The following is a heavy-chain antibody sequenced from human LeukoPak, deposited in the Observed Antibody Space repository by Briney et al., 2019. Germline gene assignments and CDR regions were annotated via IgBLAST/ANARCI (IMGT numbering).Heavy chain of an antibody. CDR3: AASHSSSWPFDY. J-gene: IGHJ4*02. D-gene: IGHD6-13*01. CDR2: IYYSGST. Sequence: PSETLSLTCTVSGGSISSSSYYWGWIRQPPGKGLEWIGSIYYSGSTYYNPSLKSRVTISVDTSKNQFSLKLSSVTAADTAVYYCAASHSSSWPFDYWGQGTLVTVSS. CDR1: GGSISSSSYY. V-gene: IGHV4-39*01.